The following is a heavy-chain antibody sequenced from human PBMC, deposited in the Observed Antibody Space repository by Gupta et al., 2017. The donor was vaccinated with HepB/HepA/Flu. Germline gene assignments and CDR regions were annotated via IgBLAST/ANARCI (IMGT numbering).Heavy chain of an antibody. CDR2: INHSGST. V-gene: IGHV4-34*01. CDR1: GGSFSGYY. D-gene: IGHD6-13*01. CDR3: ARGMWGSSWYRGHYYYYGMDV. Sequence: QVQLQQWGAGLLKPSETLSLTCAVYGGSFSGYYWSWIRQPPGKGLEWIGEINHSGSTNYNPSLKSRVTISVDTSKNQFSLKLSSVTAADTAVYYCARGMWGSSWYRGHYYYYGMDVWGQGTTVTVSS. J-gene: IGHJ6*02.